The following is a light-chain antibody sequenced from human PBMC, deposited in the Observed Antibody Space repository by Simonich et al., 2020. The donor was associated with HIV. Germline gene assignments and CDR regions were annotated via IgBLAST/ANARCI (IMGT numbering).Light chain of an antibody. CDR2: GAS. Sequence: EIEMTQSPATLSVSPGEKATLSCRASQSVSNNLAWYQQKPGQAPRLLMHGASTRASGIPARFSGSGSGTDFTLTISSLQSEDFAVYHCQQYTNWPLTFGGGTKVEIK. J-gene: IGKJ4*01. V-gene: IGKV3-15*01. CDR1: QSVSNN. CDR3: QQYTNWPLT.